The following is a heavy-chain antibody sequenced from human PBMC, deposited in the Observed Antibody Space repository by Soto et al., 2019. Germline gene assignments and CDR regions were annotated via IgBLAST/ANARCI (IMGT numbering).Heavy chain of an antibody. Sequence: PGESLKISCKGAGYSFTSYWIGWVRQMPGKGLEWMGIIYPGDSDTRYSPSFQGKVTISADKSISTAYLQWRSLKASDTAMYYCARLAASSGWYLRTPPGSDYFDYWGQGTLVTVSS. J-gene: IGHJ4*02. CDR2: IYPGDSDT. CDR3: ARLAASSGWYLRTPPGSDYFDY. V-gene: IGHV5-51*01. CDR1: GYSFTSYW. D-gene: IGHD6-19*01.